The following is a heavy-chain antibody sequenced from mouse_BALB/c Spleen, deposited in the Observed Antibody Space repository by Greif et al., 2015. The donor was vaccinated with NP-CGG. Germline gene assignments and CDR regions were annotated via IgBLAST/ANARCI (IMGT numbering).Heavy chain of an antibody. Sequence: QVQLKQSGAELARPEASVKMSCKASGYTFTSYTMHWVKQRPGQGLEWIGYINPSSGYTNYNQKFKDKATLTADKSSSTAYMQLSSLTSEDSAVYYCAREGDYDGYYAMDYWGQGTSVTVSS. V-gene: IGHV1-4*01. CDR2: INPSSGYT. CDR1: GYTFTSYT. J-gene: IGHJ4*01. CDR3: AREGDYDGYYAMDY. D-gene: IGHD2-4*01.